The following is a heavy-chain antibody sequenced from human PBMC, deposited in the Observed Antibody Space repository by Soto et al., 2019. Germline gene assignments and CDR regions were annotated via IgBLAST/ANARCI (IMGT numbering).Heavy chain of an antibody. V-gene: IGHV1-69*01. CDR2: IIPVLGTP. Sequence: QVHLVQSSAEVKKPGSSVKVSCKASGGTFTSIAFSWVRQAPGQGLEWMGGIIPVLGTPNYAQKFQARVTITAVASTTTVHMELSSLRSDDPAVYYCASSAGLDHLLNYYGLNVWGQGTTVTV. CDR1: GGTFTSIA. D-gene: IGHD6-13*01. J-gene: IGHJ6*02. CDR3: ASSAGLDHLLNYYGLNV.